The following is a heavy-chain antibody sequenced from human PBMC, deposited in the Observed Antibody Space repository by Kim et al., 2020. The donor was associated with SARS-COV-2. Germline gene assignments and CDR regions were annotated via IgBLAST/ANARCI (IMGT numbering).Heavy chain of an antibody. V-gene: IGHV4-59*01. CDR3: AAGGSSSSWFDP. Sequence: NTHPTLKSREPISGDTSKNQFSLKLSSVTAADTAVYYCAAGGSSSSWFDPWGQGTLVTVSS. J-gene: IGHJ5*02. D-gene: IGHD6-6*01.